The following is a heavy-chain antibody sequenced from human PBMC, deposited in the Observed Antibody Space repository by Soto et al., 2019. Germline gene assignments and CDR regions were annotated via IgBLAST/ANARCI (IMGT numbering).Heavy chain of an antibody. V-gene: IGHV3-11*06. Sequence: GGSLRLSCGGSGLTFGDSYMSWIRQAPGKGLEWLSYISPGSRYPAYADSVKGRFTISRDDAKRSLYLQMMSLTAEDTAIYYCVRGGGGGLFDPWGQGTMVTVSS. J-gene: IGHJ5*02. CDR2: ISPGSRYP. CDR1: GLTFGDSY. D-gene: IGHD2-15*01. CDR3: VRGGGGGLFDP.